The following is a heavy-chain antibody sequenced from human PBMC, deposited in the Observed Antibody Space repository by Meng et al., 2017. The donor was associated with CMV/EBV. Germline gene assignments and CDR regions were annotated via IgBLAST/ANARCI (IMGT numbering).Heavy chain of an antibody. V-gene: IGHV5-51*01. CDR1: GYSFTSYW. Sequence: GESLKISCKGSGYSFTSYWIGWVRQMPGKGLEWMGIIYPGDSDTRYSPSFQGQVTISADKSISTAYLQWSSLKASDTAMYYCARHFAPGNPGHYYHYGMDVWGQGTTVTVSS. J-gene: IGHJ6*02. CDR2: IYPGDSDT. D-gene: IGHD4-23*01. CDR3: ARHFAPGNPGHYYHYGMDV.